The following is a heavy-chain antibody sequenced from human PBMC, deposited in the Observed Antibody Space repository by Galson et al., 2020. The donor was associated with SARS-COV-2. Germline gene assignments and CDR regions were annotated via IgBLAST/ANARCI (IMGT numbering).Heavy chain of an antibody. V-gene: IGHV3-30*18. J-gene: IGHJ6*02. D-gene: IGHD3-10*02. CDR1: GFPFSNYG. CDR2: MSYEGSNQ. Sequence: GESPKIPCASSGFPFSNYGLHLVRQPPGHGLESVAVMSYEGSNQYYADSVRGRSFIPIDNSKNTLYLQMDSLRAEDTAVYYFAKRPKLFEMWHYGMDGWGQGTNVSVS. CDR3: AKRPKLFEMWHYGMDG.